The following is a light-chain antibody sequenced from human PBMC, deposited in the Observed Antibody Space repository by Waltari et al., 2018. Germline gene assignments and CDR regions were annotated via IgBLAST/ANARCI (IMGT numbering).Light chain of an antibody. J-gene: IGKJ3*01. Sequence: DIQMTQSPSSLSASVGARVTITCRASQGISNYLAWYQQQPGKVPKLLIYAASTLQSVLPSRFSGGASATDFTITISSLQPEYVATYYCQKNNNALFAFGPGTKVDIK. CDR1: QGISNY. CDR2: AAS. CDR3: QKNNNALFA. V-gene: IGKV1-27*01.